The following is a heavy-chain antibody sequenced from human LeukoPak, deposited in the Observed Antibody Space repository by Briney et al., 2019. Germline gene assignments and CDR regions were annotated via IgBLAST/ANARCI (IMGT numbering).Heavy chain of an antibody. CDR3: ARDGGGNGGSYYYYMDV. Sequence: SETLSLTCTVSGGSISSYYWSWIRQPPGKGLEWIGYIYYSGSTNYNPSLKSRVTISVETSKNEFSLKLRSVTAADTAVYYCARDGGGNGGSYYYYMDVWGKGTTVTISS. D-gene: IGHD1-26*01. CDR1: GGSISSYY. V-gene: IGHV4-59*01. CDR2: IYYSGST. J-gene: IGHJ6*03.